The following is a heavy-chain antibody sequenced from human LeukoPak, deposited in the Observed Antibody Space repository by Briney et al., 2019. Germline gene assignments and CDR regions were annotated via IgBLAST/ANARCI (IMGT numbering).Heavy chain of an antibody. Sequence: PGGSLRLSCAASGFTFSSYGMHWVRQAPGKGLEWVAFIRYDGGNKYYADSVKGRFTISRDNSKNTLYLQMNSLRAEDTAVYYCASGFYYDSSLGYWGQGTLVTVSS. J-gene: IGHJ4*02. CDR1: GFTFSSYG. D-gene: IGHD3-22*01. CDR2: IRYDGGNK. CDR3: ASGFYYDSSLGY. V-gene: IGHV3-30*02.